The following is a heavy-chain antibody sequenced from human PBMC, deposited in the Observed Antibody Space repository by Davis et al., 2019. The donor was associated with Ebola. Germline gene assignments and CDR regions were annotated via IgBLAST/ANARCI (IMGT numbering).Heavy chain of an antibody. V-gene: IGHV1-18*04. J-gene: IGHJ5*02. Sequence: ASVTVSCKASRYTFTSYGISWVRQAPGQGLEWMGWISAYNGNTNYAQKLQGRVTMTTDTSTSTAYMELRSLRSDDTAVYYCARSIAAPGWFDPWGQGTLVTVSS. CDR2: ISAYNGNT. CDR3: ARSIAAPGWFDP. CDR1: RYTFTSYG. D-gene: IGHD6-6*01.